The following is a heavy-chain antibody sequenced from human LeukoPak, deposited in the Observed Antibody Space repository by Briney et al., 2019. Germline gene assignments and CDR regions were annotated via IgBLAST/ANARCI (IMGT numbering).Heavy chain of an antibody. D-gene: IGHD3-3*01. J-gene: IGHJ4*02. V-gene: IGHV1-8*01. CDR2: MNPNGGNT. CDR3: ARGYRPDRLRFLEWLLGYYFDY. Sequence: ASVKVSCKASGYTFTSYDINWVRQATGQGLEWMGWMNPNGGNTGYAQKFQGRVTMTRNTSISTAYMELSSLRSEDTAVYYCARGYRPDRLRFLEWLLGYYFDYWGQGTLVTVSS. CDR1: GYTFTSYD.